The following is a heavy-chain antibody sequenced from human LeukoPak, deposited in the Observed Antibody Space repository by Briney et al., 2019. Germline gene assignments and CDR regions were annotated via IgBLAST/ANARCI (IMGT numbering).Heavy chain of an antibody. D-gene: IGHD6-6*01. Sequence: PSETLSLTCTVSGGSISSYYWSWIRQPPGKGLEWLGYIYYSGSTNYNPSLKSRVTISVDTSKNQFSLKLSSVTAADTAVYYCARGAAARRSDYWGQGTLVTVSS. CDR3: ARGAAARRSDY. V-gene: IGHV4-59*01. CDR1: GGSISSYY. J-gene: IGHJ4*02. CDR2: IYYSGST.